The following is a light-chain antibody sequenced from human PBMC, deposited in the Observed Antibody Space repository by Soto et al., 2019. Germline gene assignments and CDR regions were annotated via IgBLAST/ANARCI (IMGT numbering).Light chain of an antibody. CDR3: QQYYTPPPT. Sequence: DIVMTQSPDSLAVSLGERATINCKSSQSVLYSSKNKNYLAWYQQKPGQPPKLLIYWASTRESGVPDRFSGSGSGTDFTLTISSLQAGDVAVYYCQQYYTPPPTFGGGTKVDIK. CDR1: QSVLYSSKNKNY. V-gene: IGKV4-1*01. J-gene: IGKJ4*01. CDR2: WAS.